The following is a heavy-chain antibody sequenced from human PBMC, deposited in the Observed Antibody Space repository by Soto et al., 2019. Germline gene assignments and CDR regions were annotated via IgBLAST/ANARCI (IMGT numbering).Heavy chain of an antibody. Sequence: TGGSLRLSCAASGFTFSTYSMNWVRQAPGKGLEWVSSISSSSTYIYYADSVKGRFTISRDNAKNSLYLQMNSLRAEDTAVYYCARDPGLGYCSSTSCPYYFDYWGQGTLVTVSS. CDR3: ARDPGLGYCSSTSCPYYFDY. CDR1: GFTFSTYS. V-gene: IGHV3-21*01. D-gene: IGHD2-2*01. J-gene: IGHJ4*02. CDR2: ISSSSTYI.